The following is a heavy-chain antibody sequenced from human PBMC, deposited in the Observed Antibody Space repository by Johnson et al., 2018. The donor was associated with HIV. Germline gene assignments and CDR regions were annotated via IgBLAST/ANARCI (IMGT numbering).Heavy chain of an antibody. J-gene: IGHJ3*02. CDR3: TTDQLQQLVHDAFDI. Sequence: VQLVESGGGLIKPGGSLRLSCAASGFTFSNAWMSWVRQAPGKGLEWVARIKSKIDGGTVDYSAPLKGRISISRDDLSNKVYLQVNTLKTEDTAVYYCTTDQLQQLVHDAFDIWGQGTMVTVSS. V-gene: IGHV3-15*01. D-gene: IGHD6-13*01. CDR1: GFTFSNAW. CDR2: IKSKIDGGTV.